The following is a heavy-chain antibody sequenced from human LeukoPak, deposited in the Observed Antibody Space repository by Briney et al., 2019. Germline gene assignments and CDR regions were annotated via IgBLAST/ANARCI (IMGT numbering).Heavy chain of an antibody. Sequence: PGRSLRLSCAASGFTFDDYAMNWVRQVPGKGLEWVSGISWNSGSIGYADSVKGRFTISRDNAKNSLYLQMNSLRAEDTALYYCAKAQRPRGYIYAYGSLDYWGQGTLVTVSS. J-gene: IGHJ4*02. CDR1: GFTFDDYA. V-gene: IGHV3-9*01. D-gene: IGHD5-18*01. CDR3: AKAQRPRGYIYAYGSLDY. CDR2: ISWNSGSI.